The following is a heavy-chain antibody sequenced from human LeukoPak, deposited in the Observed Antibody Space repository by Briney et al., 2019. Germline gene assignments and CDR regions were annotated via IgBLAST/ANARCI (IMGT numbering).Heavy chain of an antibody. D-gene: IGHD1-26*01. V-gene: IGHV4-34*01. CDR1: GGSFSGYY. Sequence: PSETLSLTCAVYGGSFSGYYWSWIRQPPGKGLEWIGEINHSGSTNYNPSLKSRVTISVDTSKSQFSLTLSSVTAADTAVYYCARTRWSGSYLVWGQGTLVTVSS. CDR3: ARTRWSGSYLV. J-gene: IGHJ4*02. CDR2: INHSGST.